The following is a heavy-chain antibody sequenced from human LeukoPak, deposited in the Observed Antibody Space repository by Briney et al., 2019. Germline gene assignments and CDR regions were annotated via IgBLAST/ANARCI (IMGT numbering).Heavy chain of an antibody. J-gene: IGHJ6*02. Sequence: SETLSLTCTVSGGSISSYYWSWIRQPPGKGLEWIGYIYYSGSTNYNPSLKSRVTISVDTSKNQFSLKLSSVTAADTAVYYCARAPRTFWSGYFGMDVWGQGTTVTVSS. V-gene: IGHV4-59*01. CDR1: GGSISSYY. D-gene: IGHD3-3*01. CDR2: IYYSGST. CDR3: ARAPRTFWSGYFGMDV.